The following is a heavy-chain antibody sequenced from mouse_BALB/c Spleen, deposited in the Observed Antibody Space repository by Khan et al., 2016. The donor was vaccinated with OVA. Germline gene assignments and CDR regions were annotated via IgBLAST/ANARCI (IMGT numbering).Heavy chain of an antibody. CDR3: ARAYYRYDGYYAMDY. CDR1: GFSLSRYN. V-gene: IGHV2-6-4*01. Sequence: QVQLKESGPGLVAPSQTLSNTCTVSGFSLSRYNIHWVRQPPGRGLEWLGMIWGGGGTDYNSTLKSRLSISKDNSKSQVFLKMNSLQTDDTAIYYCARAYYRYDGYYAMDYWGQGTSVTVSS. CDR2: IWGGGGT. D-gene: IGHD2-14*01. J-gene: IGHJ4*01.